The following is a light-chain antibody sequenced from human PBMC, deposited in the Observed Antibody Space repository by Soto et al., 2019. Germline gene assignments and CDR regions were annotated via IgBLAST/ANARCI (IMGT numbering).Light chain of an antibody. CDR1: QSISTY. Sequence: DIQMTQSPSSLSASVGDRVSITCRASQSISTYVNWYQQKPGTAPNLLIYRASTLESGVPSRFSGSGSRTDFTLTISSLQPADFSNYYCQQSFSTRIPFGQGTRLDIK. J-gene: IGKJ5*01. CDR3: QQSFSTRIP. CDR2: RAS. V-gene: IGKV1-39*01.